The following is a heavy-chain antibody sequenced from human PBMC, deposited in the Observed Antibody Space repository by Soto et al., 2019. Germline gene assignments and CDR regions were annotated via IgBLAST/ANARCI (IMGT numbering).Heavy chain of an antibody. D-gene: IGHD6-19*01. J-gene: IGHJ4*02. CDR3: ARPGGGGWFYFES. CDR2: IYYSGST. Sequence: TSQLQPLSYIVSGGYIRDTVYYWSWISQPPGKGLEWIGSIYYSGSTYYNPSLKSRVTISVDTSKNHFSLKLTSVTAADTAVYYCARPGGGGWFYFESWGEGSQLSVSS. V-gene: IGHV4-39*02. CDR1: GGYIRDTVYY.